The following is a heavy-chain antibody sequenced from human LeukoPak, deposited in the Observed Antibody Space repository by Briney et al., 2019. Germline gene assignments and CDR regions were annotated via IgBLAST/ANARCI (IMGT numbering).Heavy chain of an antibody. D-gene: IGHD3-9*01. V-gene: IGHV3-23*01. CDR2: ISGSGGST. J-gene: IGHJ4*02. Sequence: GGTLRLSCAASGFTFSSYGMSWVRQAPGKGLEWVSAISGSGGSTYYADSVKGRFTISRDNSRNTLYLQMNSLRAEDTAVYYCAKGDILTGLFDYWGQGTLVTVSS. CDR3: AKGDILTGLFDY. CDR1: GFTFSSYG.